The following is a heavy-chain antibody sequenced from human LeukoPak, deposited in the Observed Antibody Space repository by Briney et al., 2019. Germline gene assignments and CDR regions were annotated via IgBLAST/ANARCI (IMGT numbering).Heavy chain of an antibody. CDR1: GGSISSGSYY. CDR2: IYTSGST. J-gene: IGHJ3*02. Sequence: SETLSLTCTVSGGSISSGSYYWRWIRQPAGKGLEWIGRIYTSGSTNYNPSLKSRVTISVDTSKNQFSLKLSSVTAADTAVYYCARERGRLEGATTEWYDAFDIWGQGTMVTVSS. V-gene: IGHV4-61*02. CDR3: ARERGRLEGATTEWYDAFDI. D-gene: IGHD1-26*01.